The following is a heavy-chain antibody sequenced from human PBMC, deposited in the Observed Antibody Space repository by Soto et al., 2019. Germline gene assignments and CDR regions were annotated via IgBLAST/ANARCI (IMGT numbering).Heavy chain of an antibody. CDR1: GFTLSSYA. CDR2: ISGSGGTT. V-gene: IGHV3-23*01. D-gene: IGHD6-19*01. J-gene: IGHJ5*02. Sequence: EVQLLESGGDLVQPGGSLRLSCAASGFTLSSYAMTWVRQAPGKGLEWVSSISGSGGTTYYGDSVKGRFTVSRDNYKNTLYLQMDSLRAEDTAVYFCARGSGFRVAVTGTDWFDPWGQGTLVTVSS. CDR3: ARGSGFRVAVTGTDWFDP.